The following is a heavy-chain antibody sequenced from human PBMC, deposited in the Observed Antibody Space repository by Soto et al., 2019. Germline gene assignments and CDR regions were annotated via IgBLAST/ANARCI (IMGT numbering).Heavy chain of an antibody. J-gene: IGHJ4*02. CDR2: IYHTGST. Sequence: PSETLSLTCSVSGGSVTGGGYYWSWIRQLPGKGLEWIGYIYHTGSTFYNPSLKSRVTISLDTSKSQFSLKLTSVTAADTAMYYCARSPARSMFDYWGQGSPVTVSS. V-gene: IGHV4-31*03. CDR3: ARSPARSMFDY. CDR1: GGSVTGGGYY.